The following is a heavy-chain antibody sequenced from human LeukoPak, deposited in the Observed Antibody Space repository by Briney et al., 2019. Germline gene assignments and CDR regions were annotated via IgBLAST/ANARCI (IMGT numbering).Heavy chain of an antibody. CDR2: ISGSGSTI. J-gene: IGHJ6*02. CDR3: TTLHYYGMVV. V-gene: IGHV3-11*01. CDR1: GLTFSDYY. Sequence: GGPLRLSCAASGLTFSDYYMSWIRQAPGKGLEWVSYISGSGSTIYYADSVKGRFTNSRDNAKNSLYLQMDSLSAEDTAVYYCTTLHYYGMVVWGPGTTVTVS.